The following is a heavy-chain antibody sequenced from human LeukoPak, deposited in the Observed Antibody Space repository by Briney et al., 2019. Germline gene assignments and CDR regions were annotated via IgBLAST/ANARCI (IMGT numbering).Heavy chain of an antibody. CDR2: INPNSGGT. Sequence: ASVKVSCKASGYTFIGYHMHWVRQAPGQGLEWMGWINPNSGGTKYAQKFQGRVTITRNTSISTAYMELSSLRSEDTAVYYCARGSISGWYVPYMDVWGKGTTVTVSS. CDR3: ARGSISGWYVPYMDV. V-gene: IGHV1-2*02. CDR1: GYTFIGYH. D-gene: IGHD6-19*01. J-gene: IGHJ6*03.